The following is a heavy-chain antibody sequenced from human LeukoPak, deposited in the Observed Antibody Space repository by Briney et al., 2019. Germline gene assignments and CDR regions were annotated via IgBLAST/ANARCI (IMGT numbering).Heavy chain of an antibody. CDR3: ARGRLSSSWRLNWFDP. J-gene: IGHJ5*02. Sequence: ASVKVSCKASGYTFTGYYMHWVRQAPGQGLEWMGWINPNSGGTNYAQKFQGRVTMTRDTSISTAYMELSRLRSDDTAVYYCARGRLSSSWRLNWFDPWGQGTLVTVSS. CDR1: GYTFTGYY. D-gene: IGHD6-13*01. V-gene: IGHV1-2*02. CDR2: INPNSGGT.